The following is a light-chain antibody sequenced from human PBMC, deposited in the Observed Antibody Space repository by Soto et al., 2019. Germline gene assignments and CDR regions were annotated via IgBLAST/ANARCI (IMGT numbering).Light chain of an antibody. CDR2: GAS. Sequence: EIVLTQSPGTLSLSPGERATLSCRASQSVSSSYLAWYQQEPGRAPRLLIYGASSRATGIPDRFSGSGSGTDFTLTISRLEPEDFAVYYCQQYGSSPQTFGQGTKVDIK. J-gene: IGKJ1*01. V-gene: IGKV3-20*01. CDR1: QSVSSSY. CDR3: QQYGSSPQT.